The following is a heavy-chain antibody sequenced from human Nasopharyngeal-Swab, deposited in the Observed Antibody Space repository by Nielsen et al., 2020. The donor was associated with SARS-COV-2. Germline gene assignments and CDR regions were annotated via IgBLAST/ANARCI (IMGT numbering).Heavy chain of an antibody. Sequence: SGPTLVKPTQTLTLTCTFSGFSLSTSGVGVGWIRQPPGKALEWLALIYWNDDKRYSPSLKSRLTITKDTSKNQVVLTMTNMDPVDTATYYCAQDSSGWRQIDYWGQGTLVTVSS. D-gene: IGHD6-19*01. J-gene: IGHJ4*02. CDR2: IYWNDDK. V-gene: IGHV2-5*01. CDR3: AQDSSGWRQIDY. CDR1: GFSLSTSGVG.